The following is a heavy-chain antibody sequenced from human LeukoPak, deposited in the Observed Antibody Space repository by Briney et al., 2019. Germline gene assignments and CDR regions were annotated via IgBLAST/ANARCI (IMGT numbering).Heavy chain of an antibody. D-gene: IGHD2-2*01. Sequence: GGSLRLSCAASGFTFSSYSMNWVPDAPGKGLEWSSYIISTGSTTYYADSVKGRFTIPRDNANNSLSLQMSSLRAEDTAVYYCATGFWGYCSRNSCPLDNWGQGTLVTVAS. J-gene: IGHJ4*02. CDR2: IISTGSTT. V-gene: IGHV3-48*01. CDR3: ATGFWGYCSRNSCPLDN. CDR1: GFTFSSYS.